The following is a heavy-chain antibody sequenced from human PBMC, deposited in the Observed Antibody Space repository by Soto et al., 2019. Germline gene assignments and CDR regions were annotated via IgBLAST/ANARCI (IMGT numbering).Heavy chain of an antibody. Sequence: GGSLRLSCAASGFTFSSYSMNWVRQAPGKGLEWVSSISSSSSYIYYADSVKGRFTISRDNAKNSLYLQMNSLRAEDTAVYYCAKCAQYWNYYFDYWGQGTLVTVSS. V-gene: IGHV3-21*04. J-gene: IGHJ4*02. CDR1: GFTFSSYS. CDR2: ISSSSSYI. CDR3: AKCAQYWNYYFDY. D-gene: IGHD1-7*01.